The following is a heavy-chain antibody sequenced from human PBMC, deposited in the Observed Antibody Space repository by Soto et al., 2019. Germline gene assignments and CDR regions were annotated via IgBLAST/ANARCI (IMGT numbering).Heavy chain of an antibody. CDR3: ARVDACYWYFDL. Sequence: ASVKVSCKASGYTFTSYYMHWVRQAPGQGLEWTGIINPSGGSTSYAQKFQGRVTMTRDTSTSTVYMELSSLRSEDTAVYYCARVDACYWYFDLWGRGTLVTVSS. V-gene: IGHV1-46*01. CDR1: GYTFTSYY. J-gene: IGHJ2*01. CDR2: INPSGGST.